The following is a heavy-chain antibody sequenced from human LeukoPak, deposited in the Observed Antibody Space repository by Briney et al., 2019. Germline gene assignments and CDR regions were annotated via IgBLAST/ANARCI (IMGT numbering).Heavy chain of an antibody. CDR3: ARSGYWFDP. Sequence: PSETLSLTCTVSGGSISSSSYYWGWIRQPPGKGLEWIGYIYYSGSTNYNPSLKSRVTISVDTSKNQFSLKLSSVTAADTAVYYCARSGYWFDPWGQGTLVTVSS. CDR2: IYYSGST. V-gene: IGHV4-61*05. CDR1: GGSISSSSYY. D-gene: IGHD7-27*01. J-gene: IGHJ5*02.